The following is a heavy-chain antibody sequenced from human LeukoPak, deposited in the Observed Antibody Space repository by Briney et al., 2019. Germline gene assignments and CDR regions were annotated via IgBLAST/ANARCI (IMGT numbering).Heavy chain of an antibody. J-gene: IGHJ6*03. CDR1: GGSISSHY. Sequence: PSETLSLTCTVSGGSISSHYWSWIRQPPGKGPEWIGYIYYSGSTNYNPSLKSRVTISVDTSKNQFSLKLGSVTAADTAVYYCARSIAAAGPKKYYYYYYMDVWGRGTTVTVSS. V-gene: IGHV4-59*11. D-gene: IGHD6-13*01. CDR3: ARSIAAAGPKKYYYYYYMDV. CDR2: IYYSGST.